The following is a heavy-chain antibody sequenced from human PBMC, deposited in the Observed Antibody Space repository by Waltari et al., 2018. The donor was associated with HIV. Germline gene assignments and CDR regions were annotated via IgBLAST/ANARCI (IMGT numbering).Heavy chain of an antibody. CDR3: ARAYSGTYRIGDY. CDR1: GFTFSKYW. Sequence: EVQLVETGGALVQPGGSLRVSCVASGFTFSKYWKTWVRRAPGKGLEGVANKKQDGNEKNYLDSVKGRFTISRDNAKNSLYLQMNNLRDEDSATYYCARAYSGTYRIGDYWGQGTLVTVSS. CDR2: KKQDGNEK. V-gene: IGHV3-7*01. J-gene: IGHJ4*02. D-gene: IGHD1-26*01.